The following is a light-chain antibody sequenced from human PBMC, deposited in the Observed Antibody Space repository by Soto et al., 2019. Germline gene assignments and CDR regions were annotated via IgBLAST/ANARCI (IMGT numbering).Light chain of an antibody. CDR2: GAS. Sequence: EIVFTQSPGTLSLCPGERATLSCRPSQSVSSSYLAWYQQKPGQAPRLLIYGASSRATGIPDRFSGSGSGTDFTLTISRLEPEDFAVYYCQQYGSSPTWTFGQGTKVDIK. J-gene: IGKJ1*01. CDR3: QQYGSSPTWT. V-gene: IGKV3-20*01. CDR1: QSVSSSY.